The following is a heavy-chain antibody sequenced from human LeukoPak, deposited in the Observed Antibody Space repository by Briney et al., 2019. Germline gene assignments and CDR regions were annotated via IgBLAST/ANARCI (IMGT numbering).Heavy chain of an antibody. D-gene: IGHD2-15*01. V-gene: IGHV3-48*03. Sequence: PGGSLRLSCAASGFTFSYYQMNWVREAPGKGLERISYISGSGSTTYFADSVKGRFTISRDNAKNSMYLQMNSLRAEDTAIYYCARGYCSGGRCHFDYWGQGTLVTVSS. CDR3: ARGYCSGGRCHFDY. CDR1: GFTFSYYQ. J-gene: IGHJ4*02. CDR2: ISGSGSTT.